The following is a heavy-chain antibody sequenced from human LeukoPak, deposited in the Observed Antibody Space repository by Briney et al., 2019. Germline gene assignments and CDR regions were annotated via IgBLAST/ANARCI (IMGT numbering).Heavy chain of an antibody. V-gene: IGHV4-39*02. CDR3: VRVRGCWLVRGYLDY. J-gene: IGHJ4*02. CDR2: IYYSGAN. D-gene: IGHD6-19*01. Sequence: KASETLSLTCTVSGGSMSSSSYYWGWIRQSPGKGLEWIGSIYYSGANHYNPSLKSRVTMSVDTSKNQFSVKLTSVTATDTAVYYCVRVRGCWLVRGYLDYWGQGTQVTVSS. CDR1: GGSMSSSSYY.